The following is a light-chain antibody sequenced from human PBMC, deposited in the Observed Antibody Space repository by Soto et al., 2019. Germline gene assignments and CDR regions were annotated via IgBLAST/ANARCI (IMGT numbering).Light chain of an antibody. CDR1: QSVSSY. CDR3: HQYGSSPRFT. J-gene: IGKJ3*01. CDR2: GAS. Sequence: EIVLTQSPATLSLSPGERATLSCRASQSVSSYLAWYQQKPGQAPRLLIYGASSRATGIPDRFSGSGSGTDFTLTISRLEPEEFAVDYCHQYGSSPRFTFGPGTKVDIK. V-gene: IGKV3-20*01.